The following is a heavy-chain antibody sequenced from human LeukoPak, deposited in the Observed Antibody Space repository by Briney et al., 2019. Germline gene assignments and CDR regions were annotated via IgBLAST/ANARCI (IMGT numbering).Heavy chain of an antibody. CDR3: GRWSPNPNDS. CDR2: ISAYNGRT. V-gene: IGHV1-18*01. Sequence: GASVKVSCEASGYTFINHGISWVRQAPGQGLEWMGWISAYNGRTEYAPNLQDRVTMTTDTSTTTAYMELRSLTSDDTAVYYCGRWSPNPNDSWGQGTLVTVSS. J-gene: IGHJ5*01. D-gene: IGHD3-3*01. CDR1: GYTFINHG.